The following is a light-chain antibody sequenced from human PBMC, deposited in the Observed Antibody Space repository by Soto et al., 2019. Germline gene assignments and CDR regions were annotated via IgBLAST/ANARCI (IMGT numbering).Light chain of an antibody. CDR3: CSYAGSDTYV. J-gene: IGLJ1*01. V-gene: IGLV2-23*02. Sequence: QSVLTQPSSVSGSSGQSITISCTGTSSDVGSYNLVSWYQQHPGKAPKLMIYEVTKRPSGVSNRFSGSKSGNTASLTISGLQAEDEADYHCCSYAGSDTYVFGTGTKVTVL. CDR1: SSDVGSYNL. CDR2: EVT.